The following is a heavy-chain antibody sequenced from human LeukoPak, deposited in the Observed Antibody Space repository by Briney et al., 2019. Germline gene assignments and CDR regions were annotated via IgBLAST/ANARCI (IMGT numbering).Heavy chain of an antibody. CDR3: AKDPGGVGAGDY. J-gene: IGHJ4*02. D-gene: IGHD1-26*01. V-gene: IGHV3-23*01. Sequence: GGSLRLSCAASGFTFSSYAMSWVRQAPGKGLEWVSAIGGSGGSTYYADSVKGRFTISRDNSKNTLYLQMNSLRAEDTAVYYCAKDPGGVGAGDYWGQGTLVTVSS. CDR2: IGGSGGST. CDR1: GFTFSSYA.